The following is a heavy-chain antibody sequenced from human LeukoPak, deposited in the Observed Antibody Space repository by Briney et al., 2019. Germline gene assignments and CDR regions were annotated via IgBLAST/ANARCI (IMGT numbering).Heavy chain of an antibody. V-gene: IGHV3-30*18. D-gene: IGHD4-17*01. Sequence: PGGSLRLSCAASGFTFSTYGMHWVRQPPGKGLEWVTGISNDGSNKYYEDSAKGRFTISRDNSNTTLYLQMNSLRAEDTAVYYCAKGLDYGDYLPLGHWGQGTLVTVSS. CDR2: ISNDGSNK. J-gene: IGHJ4*02. CDR3: AKGLDYGDYLPLGH. CDR1: GFTFSTYG.